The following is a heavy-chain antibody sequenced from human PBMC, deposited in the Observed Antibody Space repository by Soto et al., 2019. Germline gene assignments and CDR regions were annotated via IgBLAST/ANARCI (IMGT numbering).Heavy chain of an antibody. CDR1: GFTFSSYG. J-gene: IGHJ3*02. V-gene: IGHV3-30*18. Sequence: QVQLVESGGGVVQPGRSLRLSCAASGFTFSSYGMHWVRQAPGKGLEWVAVIAYDGSNKYYADSVKGRFTISRDNSKNTLYLQMNSLRAEDTAVYYCAKEMLGYCSRTSCYGADAFDIWGQGTMVTVSS. CDR3: AKEMLGYCSRTSCYGADAFDI. D-gene: IGHD2-2*01. CDR2: IAYDGSNK.